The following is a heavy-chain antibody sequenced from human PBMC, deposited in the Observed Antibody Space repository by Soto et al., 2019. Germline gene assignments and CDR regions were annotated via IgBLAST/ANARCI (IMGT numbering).Heavy chain of an antibody. CDR3: TRTADFTSAFDI. J-gene: IGHJ3*02. V-gene: IGHV3-13*01. CDR1: GFTFSNYD. CDR2: INVAGHT. Sequence: GGSLSLSCAASGFTFSNYDMHWVRQATGKGLQWVANINVAGHTYYPVSVKGRFTISRENAENSLYLHINSLRAEDTAVYYCTRTADFTSAFDIWGQGTMVT. D-gene: IGHD2-21*02.